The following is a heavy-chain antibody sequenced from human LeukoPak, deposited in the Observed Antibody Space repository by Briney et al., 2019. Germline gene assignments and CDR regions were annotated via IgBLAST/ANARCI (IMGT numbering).Heavy chain of an antibody. V-gene: IGHV1-18*01. CDR1: GYTFTSYG. CDR3: ARESHLSGSFPFDY. Sequence: GASVKVSCKASGYTFTSYGISWVRQAPGQGLEWMGWISAYNGNTNYAQKLQGRVTTTTDTSTSTAYMELRSLRSDDTAVYYCARESHLSGSFPFDYWGQGTLVTVSS. J-gene: IGHJ4*02. CDR2: ISAYNGNT. D-gene: IGHD1-26*01.